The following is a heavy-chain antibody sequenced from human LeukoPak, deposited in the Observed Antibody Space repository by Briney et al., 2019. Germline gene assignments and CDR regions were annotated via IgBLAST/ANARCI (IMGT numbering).Heavy chain of an antibody. J-gene: IGHJ4*02. D-gene: IGHD2-2*01. CDR3: ARRYCSSTSCTLDY. V-gene: IGHV3-48*03. CDR2: ISSGGSTT. CDR1: GFTFSTYE. Sequence: GGSLRLSCAASGFTFSTYEMNWVRQAPGRGLEWVSYISSGGSTTYYADSVKGRLTIPRDNAMNSLYLQMNNLRGDDTAVYYCARRYCSSTSCTLDYWGQGTQVTVSS.